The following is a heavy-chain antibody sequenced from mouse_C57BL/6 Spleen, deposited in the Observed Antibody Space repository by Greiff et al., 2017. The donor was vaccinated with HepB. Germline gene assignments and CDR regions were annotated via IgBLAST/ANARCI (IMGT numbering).Heavy chain of an antibody. CDR1: GFTFSDYY. CDR3: ARGSNFYAMDY. CDR2: INYDGSST. V-gene: IGHV5-16*01. Sequence: EVKVVESEGGLVQPGSSMKLSCTASGFTFSDYYMAWVRQVPEKGLEWVANINYDGSSTYYLDSLKSRFIISRDNAKNILYLQMSSLKSEDTATYYCARGSNFYAMDYWGQGTSVTVSS. D-gene: IGHD2-5*01. J-gene: IGHJ4*01.